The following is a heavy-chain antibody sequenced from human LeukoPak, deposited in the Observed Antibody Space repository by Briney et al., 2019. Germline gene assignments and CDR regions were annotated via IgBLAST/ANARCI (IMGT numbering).Heavy chain of an antibody. J-gene: IGHJ3*02. V-gene: IGHV3-66*01. D-gene: IGHD3-3*01. CDR2: IYSGGST. CDR3: AREIFDAFDI. Sequence: GGSLRLSCAASGFTVSSNYMSWVRQAPGKGLEWVSVIYSGGSTYYADSVKGRFTISRDNSKNTLHLQMNSLRAEDTAVYYCAREIFDAFDIWGQGTMVTVSS. CDR1: GFTVSSNY.